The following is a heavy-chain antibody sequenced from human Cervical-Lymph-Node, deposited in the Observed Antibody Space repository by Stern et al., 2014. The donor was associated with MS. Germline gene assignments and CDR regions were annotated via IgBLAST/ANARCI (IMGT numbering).Heavy chain of an antibody. CDR3: ARGAYSYGFDY. J-gene: IGHJ4*02. V-gene: IGHV1-69*09. CDR1: RGTFTSYA. D-gene: IGHD5-18*01. CDR2: IIPSLDIA. Sequence: VQLVESGAEVKKPGSSVKVSCKASRGTFTSYAISWVRQAPGQGLEWMGRIIPSLDIANYAQNFQGRVTITADKSASTAYVELSSLRSEDTAVYYCARGAYSYGFDYWGQGTLVTVSS.